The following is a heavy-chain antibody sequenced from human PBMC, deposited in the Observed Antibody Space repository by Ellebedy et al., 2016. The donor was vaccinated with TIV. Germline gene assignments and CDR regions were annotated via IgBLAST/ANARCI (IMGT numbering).Heavy chain of an antibody. Sequence: SETLSLXXAVYGGSFSGYYWSWIRQPPGKGLEWIGEINHSGSTNYNPSLKSRVTISVDTSKNQFSLKLSSVTAADTAVYYCARGNLRITIFGVVDYWGQGTLVTVSS. J-gene: IGHJ4*02. V-gene: IGHV4-34*01. CDR1: GGSFSGYY. CDR2: INHSGST. D-gene: IGHD3-3*01. CDR3: ARGNLRITIFGVVDY.